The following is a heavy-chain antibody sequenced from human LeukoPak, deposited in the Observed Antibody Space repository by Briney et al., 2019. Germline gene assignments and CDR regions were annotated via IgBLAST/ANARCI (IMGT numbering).Heavy chain of an antibody. CDR2: ISSSSSTI. CDR3: ARADSSGYYHPIN. V-gene: IGHV3-48*01. Sequence: SGGSLRLSCAASGFTFSSYSMSWVRQAPGKGLEWVSYISSSSSTIYYADSVKGRFTISRDNAKNSLYLQMNSLRAEDTAVYYCARADSSGYYHPINWGQGTLVTVSS. D-gene: IGHD3-22*01. J-gene: IGHJ4*02. CDR1: GFTFSSYS.